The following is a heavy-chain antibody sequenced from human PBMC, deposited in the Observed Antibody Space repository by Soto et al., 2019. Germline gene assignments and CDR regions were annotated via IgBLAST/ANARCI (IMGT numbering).Heavy chain of an antibody. CDR2: IYYSGST. V-gene: IGHV4-31*03. CDR3: ARGDYSNYISWFDP. D-gene: IGHD4-4*01. J-gene: IGHJ5*02. CDR1: GGSISSGGYY. Sequence: LSLTCTVSGGSISSGGYYWSWIRQHPGKGLEWIGYIYYSGSTYYNPSLKSRVTISVDTSKNQFSLKLSSVTAADTAVYYCARGDYSNYISWFDPWGQGTLVTVSS.